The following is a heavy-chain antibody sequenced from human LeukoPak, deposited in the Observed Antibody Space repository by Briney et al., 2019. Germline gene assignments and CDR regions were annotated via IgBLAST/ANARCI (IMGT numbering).Heavy chain of an antibody. Sequence: SETLSLTCAVYGGSFSGYYWSWIRQPPGKGLEWIGEINHSGSTNYNPSLKSRVTISVDTSKNQFSLKLTSVTAADTAVYYCARHRSGYDWSLYYWGQGTLVTVSS. V-gene: IGHV4-34*01. D-gene: IGHD5-12*01. CDR3: ARHRSGYDWSLYY. CDR2: INHSGST. CDR1: GGSFSGYY. J-gene: IGHJ4*02.